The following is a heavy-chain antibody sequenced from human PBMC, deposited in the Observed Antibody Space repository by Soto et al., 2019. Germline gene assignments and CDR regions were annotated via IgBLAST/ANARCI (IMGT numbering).Heavy chain of an antibody. V-gene: IGHV3-9*01. Sequence: DVQLVESGGGLVQPGRSLRLSCAASGFRFDGYAMHWVRQVPGKGLEWVSGISWNSGSIAYADSVKGRFTISRDNAKNSLYLQMNSLRGEDTALYYCAKDRYTMATFSDYWGQGTLVTVSS. J-gene: IGHJ4*02. CDR2: ISWNSGSI. CDR3: AKDRYTMATFSDY. CDR1: GFRFDGYA. D-gene: IGHD5-12*01.